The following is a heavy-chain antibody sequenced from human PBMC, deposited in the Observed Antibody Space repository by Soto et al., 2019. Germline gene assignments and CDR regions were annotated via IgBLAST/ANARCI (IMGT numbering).Heavy chain of an antibody. CDR1: GFTFSSYS. Sequence: EVQLVESGGGLVKPGGSLRLSCAASGFTFSSYSMNWVRQAPGKGLEWVSSISSSSSYIYYADSVKGRFTISRDNAKNSLYLQLNSLRAEDTDVYYCARVERAYCGGDCYDYWGQGTLVTVSS. CDR3: ARVERAYCGGDCYDY. D-gene: IGHD2-21*01. J-gene: IGHJ4*02. CDR2: ISSSSSYI. V-gene: IGHV3-21*03.